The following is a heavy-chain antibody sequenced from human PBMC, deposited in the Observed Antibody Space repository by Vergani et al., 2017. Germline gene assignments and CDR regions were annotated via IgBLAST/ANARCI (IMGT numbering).Heavy chain of an antibody. V-gene: IGHV1-2*02. CDR1: GYTFTGYY. Sequence: QVQLVQSGAEVKKPGASVKVSCKASGYTFTGYYMHWVRQAPGQGLEWRGWINPNSGGTNYAQKFQGRVTMTRDTSISTAYRELCRLRSDDTAVYYCARGMTYYYDSSGYYGGSYFDYWGQGTLVTVSS. CDR2: INPNSGGT. CDR3: ARGMTYYYDSSGYYGGSYFDY. D-gene: IGHD3-22*01. J-gene: IGHJ4*02.